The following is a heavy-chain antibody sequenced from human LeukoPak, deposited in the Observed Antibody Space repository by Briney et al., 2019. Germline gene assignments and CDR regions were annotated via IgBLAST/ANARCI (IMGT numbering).Heavy chain of an antibody. J-gene: IGHJ4*02. D-gene: IGHD6-19*01. CDR3: AREGGWLDY. V-gene: IGHV4-59*01. Sequence: SETLSLTCTVSDDSITIYYWSWIRQPPGKGLEWIGYIDHTGITNYNPSLNSRVTISRDTSKNHFSLELSSATAADTAVYYCAREGGWLDYWGQGTLVTVSS. CDR2: IDHTGIT. CDR1: DDSITIYY.